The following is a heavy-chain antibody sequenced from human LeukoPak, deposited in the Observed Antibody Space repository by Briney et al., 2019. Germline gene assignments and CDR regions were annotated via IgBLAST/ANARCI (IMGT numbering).Heavy chain of an antibody. D-gene: IGHD3-9*01. CDR2: VWSDGTTE. V-gene: IGHV3-33*01. J-gene: IGHJ4*02. CDR1: GFTFRNYG. CDR3: ARGHYYTDMLTNYWVRYFDY. Sequence: PGGSLRLSCEASGFTFRNYGMHWVRQAPGKGLEWVAVVWSDGTTENYADSVKGRFTISRDNSKSTLYMQMNSLRAEDTALYYCARGHYYTDMLTNYWVRYFDYWGQRTLVTVSS.